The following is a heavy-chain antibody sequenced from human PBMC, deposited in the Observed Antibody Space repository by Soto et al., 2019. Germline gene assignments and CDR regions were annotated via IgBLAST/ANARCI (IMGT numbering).Heavy chain of an antibody. CDR3: AEGEYYDSGGRSVY. J-gene: IGHJ4*02. Sequence: QVFLVQSVAAVRKPGASVRVSCKASGFVFTDYYMHWVRQAPGQGLEWVGWINPSSGGAKYAQKFQGRVSMTRDTAIDTIYLELNRLTSDDTAVHYCAEGEYYDSGGRSVYGGQGTLVTVSS. CDR2: INPSSGGA. CDR1: GFVFTDYY. V-gene: IGHV1-2*02. D-gene: IGHD3-22*01.